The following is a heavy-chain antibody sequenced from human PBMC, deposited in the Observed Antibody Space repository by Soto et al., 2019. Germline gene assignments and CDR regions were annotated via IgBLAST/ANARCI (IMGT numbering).Heavy chain of an antibody. J-gene: IGHJ3*02. CDR1: GITFSNVR. Sequence: EVQLVASGGGLVKPGESLRLSCAGSGITFSNVRMTWVRQAPGTGLEWLGRIKSKTDGGTADYPAAVKGRFTISRDDSNNMLYLQLNSLKTEDTAVYYCTTDYGWAFDIWGQGTMVTVSS. CDR2: IKSKTDGGTA. CDR3: TTDYGWAFDI. V-gene: IGHV3-15*01. D-gene: IGHD4-17*01.